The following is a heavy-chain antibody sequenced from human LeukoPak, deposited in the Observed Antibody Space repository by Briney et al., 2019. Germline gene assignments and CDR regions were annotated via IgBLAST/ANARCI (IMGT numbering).Heavy chain of an antibody. CDR2: IYYSGSP. Sequence: SETLSLTCTVSGDSITSGSYHWAWIRQPPGKELEWIGTIYYSGSPYYNPSLKSGVTISVDTSKNQLSLKLSSVTAADTAVYYCARGYSGNYGGGYFDHWGQGTLVTVSS. D-gene: IGHD1-26*01. CDR1: GDSITSGSYH. J-gene: IGHJ4*02. V-gene: IGHV4-39*01. CDR3: ARGYSGNYGGGYFDH.